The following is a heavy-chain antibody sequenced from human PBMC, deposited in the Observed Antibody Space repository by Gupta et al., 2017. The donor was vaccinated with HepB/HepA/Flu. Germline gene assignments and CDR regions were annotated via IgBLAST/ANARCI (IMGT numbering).Heavy chain of an antibody. CDR1: GYIFKNYG. J-gene: IGHJ5*02. CDR2: ISPYSDST. Sequence: QVQLVQSGGEVKNPGASVKVACKASGYIFKNYGITWVRQAPGQGLEWMGWISPYSDSTQYAQKFQGRVTMTTDTSTSTAYMELRSLTSDDTAVYFCARAGKQWLILGASDPWGQGTRVIVTS. V-gene: IGHV1-18*01. D-gene: IGHD6-19*01. CDR3: ARAGKQWLILGASDP.